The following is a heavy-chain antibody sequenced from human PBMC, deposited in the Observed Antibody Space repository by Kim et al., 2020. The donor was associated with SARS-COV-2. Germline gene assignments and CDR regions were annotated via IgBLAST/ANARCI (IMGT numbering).Heavy chain of an antibody. CDR1: GYTFTSYG. CDR2: ISAYNGNT. D-gene: IGHD3-10*01. J-gene: IGHJ6*02. CDR3: ARDYEVLLWFGELLAAYRYGMDV. Sequence: ASVKVSCKASGYTFTSYGISWVRQAPGQGLEWMGWISAYNGNTNYAQKLQGRVTMTTDTSTSTAYMELRSLRSDDTAVYYCARDYEVLLWFGELLAAYRYGMDVWGQGTTVTVSS. V-gene: IGHV1-18*01.